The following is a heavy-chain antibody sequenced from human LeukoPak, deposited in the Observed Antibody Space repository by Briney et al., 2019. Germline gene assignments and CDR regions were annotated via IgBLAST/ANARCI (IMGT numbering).Heavy chain of an antibody. J-gene: IGHJ4*02. V-gene: IGHV4-38-2*01. CDR2: MFHSGDT. Sequence: NPSETLSLTCAVSGYSISSGSYWGWIRKPPGKGLEWIGNMFHSGDTYHNPSLKSRVTISADTSKNQFSLKLTSVTAADTAVYYCAKVGAYGDYARHDYWGQGTLVTVSS. D-gene: IGHD4-17*01. CDR1: GYSISSGSY. CDR3: AKVGAYGDYARHDY.